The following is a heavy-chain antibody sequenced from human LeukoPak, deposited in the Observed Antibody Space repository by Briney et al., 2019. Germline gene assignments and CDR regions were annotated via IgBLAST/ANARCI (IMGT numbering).Heavy chain of an antibody. CDR2: IYYSGST. D-gene: IGHD2-15*01. CDR3: ARGIYCRDY. CDR1: GGSISSYY. Sequence: SETLSLTCTVSGGSISSYYWSWIRQPPGKGLGWIGYIYYSGSTNYNPFLKSRVTISVDTSKNQFSLRLSSVTAADTAVYYCARGIYCRDYWGQGTLVTVSS. V-gene: IGHV4-59*01. J-gene: IGHJ4*02.